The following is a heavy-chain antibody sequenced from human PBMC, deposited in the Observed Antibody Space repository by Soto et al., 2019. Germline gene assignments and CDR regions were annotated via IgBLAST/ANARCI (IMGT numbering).Heavy chain of an antibody. CDR1: GFSFDDYA. CDR3: ARDVWSRASGPPDS. CDR2: ISWNSGTI. D-gene: IGHD3-10*01. Sequence: HPWWSLRLCCAASGFSFDDYAMHWFRQAPGKGLEWVTGISWNSGTIGYADSVKGRFTISRDNAKNSLYLQMNSLRAEDTALYYCARDVWSRASGPPDSWGQGTLVTVSS. V-gene: IGHV3-9*01. J-gene: IGHJ4*02.